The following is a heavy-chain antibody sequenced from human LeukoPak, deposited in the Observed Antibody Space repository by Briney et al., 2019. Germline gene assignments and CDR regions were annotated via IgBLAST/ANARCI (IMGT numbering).Heavy chain of an antibody. CDR3: ARDYYDSSGYYPFEYFQH. V-gene: IGHV2-70*11. CDR1: GFSLSTSGMC. CDR2: IDWDDDK. D-gene: IGHD3-22*01. J-gene: IGHJ1*01. Sequence: SGPALVKPTQTLTLTCTFSGFSLSTSGMCVSWIRQPPGKALEWLARIDWDDDKYYSTSLKTRLTISKDTSKNQVVLTMTNMDPVDTATYYCARDYYDSSGYYPFEYFQHWGQGTLVTASS.